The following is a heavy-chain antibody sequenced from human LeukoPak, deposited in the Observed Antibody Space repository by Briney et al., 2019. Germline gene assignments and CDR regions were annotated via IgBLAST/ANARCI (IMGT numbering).Heavy chain of an antibody. CDR1: GFTFSTFA. CDR2: ISSSGNVK. J-gene: IGHJ4*02. D-gene: IGHD5-24*01. Sequence: GGSLRLSCAASGFTFSTFAMIWVRQAPGKGLEWVSYISSSGNVKHYADSVEGRFTISRDNAKNSLHLQMNSLRADDTAVYYCARDPNEDGWPPDYWGQGTLVTVSS. CDR3: ARDPNEDGWPPDY. V-gene: IGHV3-48*03.